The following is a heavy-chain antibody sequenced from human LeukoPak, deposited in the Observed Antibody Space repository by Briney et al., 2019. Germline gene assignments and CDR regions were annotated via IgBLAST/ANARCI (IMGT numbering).Heavy chain of an antibody. V-gene: IGHV3-30-3*01. CDR1: GFTFSSYA. CDR3: AVGPTVVNTRTYFDY. D-gene: IGHD4-23*01. CDR2: ISYDGSDK. J-gene: IGHJ4*01. Sequence: PAKSLRLSCAASGFTFSSYAMYWVRQAPGKGLEWVAVISYDGSDKYFADSVKGRFTISRDNSKNTLYLQMNSLRPEDTAVYFCAVGPTVVNTRTYFDYWGHGSLVTVSS.